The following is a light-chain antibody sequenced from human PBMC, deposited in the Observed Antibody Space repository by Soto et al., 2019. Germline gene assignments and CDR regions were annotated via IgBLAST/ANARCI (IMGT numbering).Light chain of an antibody. CDR2: LAS. Sequence: EIVLTQSPATLSSFPGDRVTLSCRASQAVNTRLAWYQHKPGQAPRLLIYLASNRAAGVPARFSGSGSGTDFTLTISNVEPEDFAIYYCQQATNWPPRTPPRTFGQGTKVEIK. J-gene: IGKJ1*01. CDR1: QAVNTR. CDR3: QQATNWPPRTPPRT. V-gene: IGKV3-11*01.